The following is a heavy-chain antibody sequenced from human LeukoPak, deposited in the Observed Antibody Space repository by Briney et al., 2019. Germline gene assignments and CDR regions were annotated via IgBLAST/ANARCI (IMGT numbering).Heavy chain of an antibody. Sequence: GGSLRLSCAASGFTFSSYSMNWVRQAPGKGLEXXXSISSSSSYIYYADSVKGRFTISRDNAKNSLYLQMNSLRAEDTAVYYCARASAADCSSTSCYVGDFDYWGQGTLVTVSS. V-gene: IGHV3-21*01. D-gene: IGHD2-2*01. J-gene: IGHJ4*02. CDR3: ARASAADCSSTSCYVGDFDY. CDR1: GFTFSSYS. CDR2: ISSSSSYI.